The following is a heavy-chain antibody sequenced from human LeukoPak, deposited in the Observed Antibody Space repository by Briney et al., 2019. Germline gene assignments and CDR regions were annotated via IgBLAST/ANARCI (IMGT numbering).Heavy chain of an antibody. Sequence: GGSLRLSCAASGPSFSTYGMTWVRQAPGKGLEWVSGISVSGGSTYYAGSVKGRFTISRDNSKNTLYLQMNSLRAEDTAVYYCALNRRVAWGQGTLVTVSS. CDR2: ISVSGGST. D-gene: IGHD2-15*01. V-gene: IGHV3-23*01. CDR3: ALNRRVA. CDR1: GPSFSTYG. J-gene: IGHJ4*02.